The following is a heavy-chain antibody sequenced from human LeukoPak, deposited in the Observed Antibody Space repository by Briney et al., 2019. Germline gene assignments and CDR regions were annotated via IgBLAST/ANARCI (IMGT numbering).Heavy chain of an antibody. Sequence: GGSLRLSCAASGFTFSNAWMSWVRQAPGKGLEWVGRIKSKTEGGTTDYAAPVNGRFTISRDDSKNTLYLQMNSLNTDDSAVYFCSTSLTTPFDYWGLGTPVTVSS. CDR3: STSLTTPFDY. J-gene: IGHJ4*02. CDR2: IKSKTEGGTT. V-gene: IGHV3-15*01. CDR1: GFTFSNAW. D-gene: IGHD4-17*01.